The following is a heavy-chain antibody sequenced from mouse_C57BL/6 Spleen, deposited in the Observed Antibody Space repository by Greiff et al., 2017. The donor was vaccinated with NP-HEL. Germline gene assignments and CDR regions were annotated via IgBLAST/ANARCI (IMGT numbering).Heavy chain of an antibody. D-gene: IGHD4-1*01. CDR1: GFTFSSYA. CDR3: AREEKITGAWFAY. Sequence: EVQRVESGGGLVKPGGSLKLSCAASGFTFSSYAMSWVRQTPEKRLEWVATISDGGSYTYYPDNVKGRFTISRDNVKNNLYLQMSHLKSEDTAMYYCAREEKITGAWFAYWGQGTLVTVSA. J-gene: IGHJ3*01. CDR2: ISDGGSYT. V-gene: IGHV5-4*01.